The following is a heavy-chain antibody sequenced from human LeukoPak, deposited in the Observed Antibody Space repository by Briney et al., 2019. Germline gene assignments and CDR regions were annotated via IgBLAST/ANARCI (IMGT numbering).Heavy chain of an antibody. D-gene: IGHD6-19*01. V-gene: IGHV3-23*01. Sequence: SGGSLRLSCAASAFTFSSYATSWVRQAPGKGLEWVSVISGGGGSTFYADSVKGRFTISRDNSKNTPYLQMNSLRAEDTAIYYCARGVSSGLYYFDYWGQGTLVTVSS. J-gene: IGHJ4*02. CDR3: ARGVSSGLYYFDY. CDR1: AFTFSSYA. CDR2: ISGGGGST.